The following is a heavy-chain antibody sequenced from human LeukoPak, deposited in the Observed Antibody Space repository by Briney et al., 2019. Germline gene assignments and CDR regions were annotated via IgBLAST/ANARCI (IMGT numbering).Heavy chain of an antibody. V-gene: IGHV4-59*01. J-gene: IGHJ5*02. Sequence: SSETLSLTCTVSGGSISSYYWSWIRQPPGKGLEWIGYIYYSGSTNYNPSLKSRVTISVDTSKNQFSLKLSSVTAADTAVYYCARGEDYDFWSGYYPYWFDPWGQGTLVTVSS. CDR1: GGSISSYY. CDR2: IYYSGST. D-gene: IGHD3-3*01. CDR3: ARGEDYDFWSGYYPYWFDP.